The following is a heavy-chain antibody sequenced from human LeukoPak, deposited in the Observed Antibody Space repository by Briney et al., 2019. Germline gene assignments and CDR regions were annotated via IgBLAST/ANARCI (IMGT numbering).Heavy chain of an antibody. V-gene: IGHV3-7*01. CDR1: GFTFSGYW. CDR2: LKQDGSEK. CDR3: ARGTIAAPGTDY. D-gene: IGHD6-13*01. Sequence: GGSLRLSCAASGFTFSGYWMHWVRQAPGKGLEWVANLKQDGSEKHFADSVRGRFTISRDNAENSLYLQMNSLRAEDTAMYYCARGTIAAPGTDYWGQGTLVTVSS. J-gene: IGHJ4*02.